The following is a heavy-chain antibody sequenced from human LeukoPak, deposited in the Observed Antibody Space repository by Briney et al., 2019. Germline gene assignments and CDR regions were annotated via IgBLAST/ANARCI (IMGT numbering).Heavy chain of an antibody. CDR1: GGSISSYY. D-gene: IGHD3-3*01. Sequence: SETLSLTCTVSGGSISSYYWSWIRQPPGKGLEWIGYIYYSGSTNYNPSLKSRVTISVDTSKNQFSLKLSSVTAADTAVYYCARGGYDFWSPPNRYYFDYWGQGTLVTVSS. CDR2: IYYSGST. J-gene: IGHJ4*02. CDR3: ARGGYDFWSPPNRYYFDY. V-gene: IGHV4-59*01.